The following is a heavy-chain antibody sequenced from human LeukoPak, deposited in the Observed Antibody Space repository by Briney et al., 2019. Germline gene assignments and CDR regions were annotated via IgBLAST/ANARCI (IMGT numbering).Heavy chain of an antibody. CDR2: INPNSGGT. CDR1: GYTFTGYY. D-gene: IGHD5-24*01. CDR3: ARDYGGYNSHWFDP. Sequence: ASVKVSCKASGYTFTGYYKHWVRQAPGQGLEWMGWINPNSGGTNYAQKFQGRVTMTRDTSISTAYMELSRLRSDDTAVYYCARDYGGYNSHWFDPWGQGTLVTVSS. J-gene: IGHJ5*02. V-gene: IGHV1-2*02.